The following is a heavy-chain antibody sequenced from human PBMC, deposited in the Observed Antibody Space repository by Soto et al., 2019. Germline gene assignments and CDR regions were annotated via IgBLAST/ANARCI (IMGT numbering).Heavy chain of an antibody. V-gene: IGHV6-1*01. CDR2: TCYRSQWSN. J-gene: IGHJ5*01. D-gene: IGHD2-2*01. CDR1: GDSVSNNRAA. CDR3: VRERKYQLLSWYWSDS. Sequence: SQTLSLTCAISGDSVSNNRAAWNWIRQSPSRGLEWLGRTCYRSQWSNDYAVSVKSRITITPDTSKNQFSLQLSSVTPEDTAVYYCVRERKYQLLSWYWSDSWRHATLVTV.